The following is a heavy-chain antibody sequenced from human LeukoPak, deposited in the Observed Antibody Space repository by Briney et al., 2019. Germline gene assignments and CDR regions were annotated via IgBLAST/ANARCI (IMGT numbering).Heavy chain of an antibody. Sequence: ASVKVSCKASGYTFTSYGISWVRQAPGQGLEWMGWISAYNGNTNYAQKLQGRVTMTTDTSTSTAYMELRSLRSDDTAVYYCARGVRVSGYDFNGWAPYYYYYGMDVWGQGTTVTVSS. J-gene: IGHJ6*02. CDR2: ISAYNGNT. CDR3: ARGVRVSGYDFNGWAPYYYYYGMDV. V-gene: IGHV1-18*01. CDR1: GYTFTSYG. D-gene: IGHD5-12*01.